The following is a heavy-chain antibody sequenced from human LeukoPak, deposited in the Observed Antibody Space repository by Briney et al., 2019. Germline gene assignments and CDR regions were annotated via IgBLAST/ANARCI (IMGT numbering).Heavy chain of an antibody. Sequence: GGSLRLSCAASGFTFSSYAMSWVRQAPGKGLEWVSTISGSGGNTYYADSVKGRFTISRDSSKNTLYLQMNSLGAEDTAVYYCAKDRYYDSSGSIYWGQGTLVTVSS. V-gene: IGHV3-23*01. CDR2: ISGSGGNT. CDR1: GFTFSSYA. J-gene: IGHJ4*02. D-gene: IGHD3-22*01. CDR3: AKDRYYDSSGSIY.